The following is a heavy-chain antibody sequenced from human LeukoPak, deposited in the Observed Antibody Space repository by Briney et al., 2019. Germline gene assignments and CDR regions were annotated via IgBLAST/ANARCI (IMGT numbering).Heavy chain of an antibody. CDR1: GYTFTGYY. J-gene: IGHJ5*02. D-gene: IGHD6-13*01. Sequence: ASVKVSCKASGYTFTGYYMHWVRQAPGQGLEWMGWINPNSGSTNYAQKFQGRVTMTRDTSISTAFMDLSRLRSDDTAVFYCARGSYWYDAWGQGTLVTVSS. V-gene: IGHV1-2*02. CDR3: ARGSYWYDA. CDR2: INPNSGST.